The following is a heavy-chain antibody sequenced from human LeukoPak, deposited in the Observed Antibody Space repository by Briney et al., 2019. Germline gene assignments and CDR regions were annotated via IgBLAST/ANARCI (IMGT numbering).Heavy chain of an antibody. CDR3: AAVPNANAWYWDDAFDI. D-gene: IGHD2-8*02. V-gene: IGHV1-18*01. J-gene: IGHJ3*02. Sequence: ASVNVSCMASGYTFNSYGINWVRPAPGQGPEWMGWISPYIGNGKYVEKFQGRVTFTTDTSTSTAYMELRSLRSDDTAVYFCAAVPNANAWYWDDAFDIWGQGTMVTVSS. CDR2: ISPYIGNG. CDR1: GYTFNSYG.